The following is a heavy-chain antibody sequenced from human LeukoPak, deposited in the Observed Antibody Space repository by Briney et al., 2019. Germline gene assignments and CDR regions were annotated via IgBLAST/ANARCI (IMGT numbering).Heavy chain of an antibody. V-gene: IGHV5-51*01. D-gene: IGHD5-24*01. Sequence: GESLKISCKGSGYSFPSYWIGWVRQMPGKGLEWMGIIYPGDSDSRYSPSFQGQVTISADESNSTAYLQWSSLKASDTAMYYCARHRSRDGFAPRGGYYYYYGMDVWGQGTTVTVSS. CDR3: ARHRSRDGFAPRGGYYYYYGMDV. J-gene: IGHJ6*02. CDR2: IYPGDSDS. CDR1: GYSFPSYW.